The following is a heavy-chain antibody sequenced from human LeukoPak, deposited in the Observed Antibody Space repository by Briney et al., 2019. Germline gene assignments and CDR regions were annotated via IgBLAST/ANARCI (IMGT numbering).Heavy chain of an antibody. D-gene: IGHD3-10*01. CDR3: AKEPHYYGSGSYSIPNWFDP. Sequence: GGSLRLSCVGSGFTFSSYAMSWVRQAPGKGLEWVSAISGSGGSTYYADSVKGRFTISRDNSKNTLYLQMNSLRAEDTAVYYCAKEPHYYGSGSYSIPNWFDPWGQGTLVTVSS. J-gene: IGHJ5*02. V-gene: IGHV3-23*01. CDR1: GFTFSSYA. CDR2: ISGSGGST.